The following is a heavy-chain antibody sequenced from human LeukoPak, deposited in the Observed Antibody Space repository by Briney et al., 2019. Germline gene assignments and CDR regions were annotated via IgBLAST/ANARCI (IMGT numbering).Heavy chain of an antibody. D-gene: IGHD5-24*01. V-gene: IGHV1-69*05. CDR1: GGTFSSYA. Sequence: ASVKVSCKASGGTFSSYAISWVRQAPGQGFEWMGGIIPIFGTANYAQKFQGRVTITTDESTSTAYMELSSLRSEDTAVYYCARDGASEMATITRWFDPWGQGTLVTVSS. CDR2: IIPIFGTA. J-gene: IGHJ5*02. CDR3: ARDGASEMATITRWFDP.